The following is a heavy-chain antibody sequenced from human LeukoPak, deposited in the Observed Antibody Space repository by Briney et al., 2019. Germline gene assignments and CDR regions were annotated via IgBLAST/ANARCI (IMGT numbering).Heavy chain of an antibody. CDR2: ISYTGST. V-gene: IGHV4-59*01. J-gene: IGHJ4*02. Sequence: PSETLSLTCTVSGDSISNYYWSWIRQPPGKGLEWIGYISYTGSTNYNPSLKSRVTLSIDTSKSQFSLNLNSVTAADTATYYCGRSKGPGNYFDSWGQGTLVTVSS. CDR3: GRSKGPGNYFDS. D-gene: IGHD3-10*01. CDR1: GDSISNYY.